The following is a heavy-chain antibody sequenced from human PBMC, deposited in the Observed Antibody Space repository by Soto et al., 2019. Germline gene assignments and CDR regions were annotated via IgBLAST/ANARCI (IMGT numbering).Heavy chain of an antibody. Sequence: PSETLSLTCTVSGGSISSYYWSWIRQPPGKGLEWIGYIYYSGSTNYNPSLKSRVTISVDTSKNQFSLKLSSVTAADTAVYYCAILRDGSGSYYNRFDPWGQGTLVTVS. J-gene: IGHJ5*02. CDR1: GGSISSYY. CDR3: AILRDGSGSYYNRFDP. D-gene: IGHD3-10*01. CDR2: IYYSGST. V-gene: IGHV4-59*01.